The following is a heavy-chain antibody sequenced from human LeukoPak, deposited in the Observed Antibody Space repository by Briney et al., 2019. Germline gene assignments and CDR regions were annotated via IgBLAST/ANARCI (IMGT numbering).Heavy chain of an antibody. D-gene: IGHD6-13*01. J-gene: IGHJ4*02. CDR3: AKDVQSRTLRWYYFDY. V-gene: IGHV3-23*01. Sequence: GGSLRLSCAASGFTFSSYAMSWVRQAPGKGLEWVSAISGSGGSTYYADSVKGRFTISRDNSKNTLYLQMNSLRAEDTAVYYCAKDVQSRTLRWYYFDYWGQGTLVTVSS. CDR2: ISGSGGST. CDR1: GFTFSSYA.